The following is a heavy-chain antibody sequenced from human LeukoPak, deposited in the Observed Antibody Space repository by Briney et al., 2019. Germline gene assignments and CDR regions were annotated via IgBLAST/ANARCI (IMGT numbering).Heavy chain of an antibody. J-gene: IGHJ3*02. Sequence: PSETLSLTCTVSGVSISSYYWSWIRQPPGEGLEWIGFIYYSGSTTYNPSLKSRVTLSLDTSKNQFSLRLSSVTAADTAVYYCARAEDYYDSSGPDAFDIWGQGTMVTVSS. D-gene: IGHD3-22*01. V-gene: IGHV4-59*01. CDR1: GVSISSYY. CDR3: ARAEDYYDSSGPDAFDI. CDR2: IYYSGST.